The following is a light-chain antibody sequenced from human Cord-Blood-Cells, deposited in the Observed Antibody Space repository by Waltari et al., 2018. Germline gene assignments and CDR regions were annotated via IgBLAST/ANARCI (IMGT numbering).Light chain of an antibody. J-gene: IGLJ1*01. CDR1: RSDVGGYNY. Sequence: QSALTQPASVSGSPRQSLTISCTGTRSDVGGYNYVSWYQQHPGKAPNLMIYDVSNRPSVVPNRFSGSKSGNTASLTISGLQAKDEADYYCSSYTSSSTYVFGTGTKVTVL. CDR2: DVS. CDR3: SSYTSSSTYV. V-gene: IGLV2-14*03.